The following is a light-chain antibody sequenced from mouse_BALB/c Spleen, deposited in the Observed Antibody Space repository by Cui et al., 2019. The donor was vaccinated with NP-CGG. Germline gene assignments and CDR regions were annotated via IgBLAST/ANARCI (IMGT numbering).Light chain of an antibody. CDR1: TGAVTTSNY. V-gene: IGLV1*01. J-gene: IGLJ1*01. CDR2: GTN. CDR3: ALWYSNHWV. Sequence: QAVVTQESELTTSPGETVTPTCRSSTGAVTTSNYANWVQEKPDHLFTGLIGGTNNRVPGVPARFSGSLIGDKAALTITGAQTEDEAIYFCALWYSNHWVFGGGTKLTVL.